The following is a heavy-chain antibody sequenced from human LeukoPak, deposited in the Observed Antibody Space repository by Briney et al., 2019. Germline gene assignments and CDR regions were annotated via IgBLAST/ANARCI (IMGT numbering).Heavy chain of an antibody. CDR3: ARDGVDYTAEYYYGMDV. CDR1: GYTFTSYY. CDR2: INPSGGST. Sequence: ASVKVSCKASGYTFTSYYMHWVRQAPGQGLEWMGIINPSGGSTSYAQKFQGRVTMTRDTSTSTVYMELSSLRSEDTAVYYCARDGVDYTAEYYYGMDVWGQGTTVTVSS. J-gene: IGHJ6*02. D-gene: IGHD4-4*01. V-gene: IGHV1-46*01.